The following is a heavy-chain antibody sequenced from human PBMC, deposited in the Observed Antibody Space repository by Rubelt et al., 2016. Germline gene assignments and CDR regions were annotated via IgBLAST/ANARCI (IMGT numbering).Heavy chain of an antibody. Sequence: QLQLQESGPGLVKPSETLSLTCTVSGGSISSSSYYWGWIRQPPGKGLEWIGEINHSGSTNYNPSLKSRVTISVDTSKNQFSLKLSPVTAADTAVYYCASSTKWLLQTPFDYWGQGTLVTVSS. J-gene: IGHJ4*02. CDR3: ASSTKWLLQTPFDY. CDR1: GGSISSSSYY. D-gene: IGHD3-22*01. CDR2: INHSGST. V-gene: IGHV4-39*07.